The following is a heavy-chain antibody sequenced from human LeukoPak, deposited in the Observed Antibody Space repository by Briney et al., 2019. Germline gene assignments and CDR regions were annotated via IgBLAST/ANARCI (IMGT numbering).Heavy chain of an antibody. CDR2: IYSGGST. J-gene: IGHJ4*02. V-gene: IGHV3-66*01. Sequence: GGSLRVSCAASGFTVSSNYMSWVRQAPGKGLEWVSVIYSGGSTYYADSVKGRFTISRDNSKNTLYLQMNSLRAEDTAVYYCARGVYQLLLHYWGQGTLVTVSS. CDR3: ARGVYQLLLHY. CDR1: GFTVSSNY. D-gene: IGHD2-2*01.